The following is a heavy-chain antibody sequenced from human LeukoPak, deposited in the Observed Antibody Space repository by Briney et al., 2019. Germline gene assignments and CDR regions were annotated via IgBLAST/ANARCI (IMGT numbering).Heavy chain of an antibody. Sequence: SETLSLTCSVSGGSISSTGYFWGWIRRPPGKGLEWIGSIYYSGSAYYNPSHKSRVTISVDTSKSQFSLKLSSVTAADTAVYYCAREVSRWPYYFDYWGQGTLVTVSS. V-gene: IGHV4-39*02. CDR3: AREVSRWPYYFDY. CDR2: IYYSGSA. J-gene: IGHJ4*02. D-gene: IGHD4-23*01. CDR1: GGSISSTGYF.